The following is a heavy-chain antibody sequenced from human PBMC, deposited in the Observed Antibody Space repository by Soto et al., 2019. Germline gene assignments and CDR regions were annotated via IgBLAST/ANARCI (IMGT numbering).Heavy chain of an antibody. D-gene: IGHD4-4*01. V-gene: IGHV3-48*01. CDR1: GFTFSSYS. CDR3: AREEGTVTTGSYYYYYYMDV. Sequence: GGSLRLSCAASGFTFSSYSMNWVRQAPGKGLEWVSYISSSSSTIYYADSVKGRFTISRDNAKNSLYLQMNSLRAEDTAVYYCAREEGTVTTGSYYYYYYMDVWGKGTTVTVSS. J-gene: IGHJ6*03. CDR2: ISSSSSTI.